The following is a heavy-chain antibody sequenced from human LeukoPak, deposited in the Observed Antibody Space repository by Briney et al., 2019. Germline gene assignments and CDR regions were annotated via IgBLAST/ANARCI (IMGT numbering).Heavy chain of an antibody. CDR3: ARDGYNRTIDY. D-gene: IGHD5-24*01. J-gene: IGHJ4*02. CDR1: GGSFSGYY. V-gene: IGHV4-34*01. Sequence: ETLSLTCAVYGGSFSGYYWSWIRQPPGKGLEWIGEINHSGSTNYNPSLKSRVTISVDTSKNQFSLKLSSVTAADTAVYYCARDGYNRTIDYWGQGTLVTVSS. CDR2: INHSGST.